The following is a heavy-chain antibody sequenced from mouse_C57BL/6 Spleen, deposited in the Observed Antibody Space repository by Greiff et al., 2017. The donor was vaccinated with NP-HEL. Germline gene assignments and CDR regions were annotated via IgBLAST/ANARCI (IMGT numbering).Heavy chain of an antibody. CDR2: ISYDGSN. CDR3: ARGYHFDV. J-gene: IGHJ1*03. V-gene: IGHV3-6*01. CDR1: GYSITSGYY. Sequence: VQLQQSGPGLVKPSQSLSLTCSVTGYSITSGYYWNWIRQFPGNKLEWMGYISYDGSNNYNPSLKNRISITRDTSKNQFFLKLNSVTTEDTATYYCARGYHFDVWGTGTTVTVSS. D-gene: IGHD2-2*01.